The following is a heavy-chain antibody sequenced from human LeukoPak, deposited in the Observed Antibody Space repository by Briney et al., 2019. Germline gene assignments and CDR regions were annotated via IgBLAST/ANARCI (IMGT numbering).Heavy chain of an antibody. J-gene: IGHJ3*02. D-gene: IGHD3-22*01. CDR2: IKQDGSET. V-gene: IGHV3-7*01. Sequence: GGSLRLSCAASEFTFSHHWMTWVRQAPGKGLELVANIKQDGSETYYVDSVKGRFTISRDNAKNSLYLQMNSLRAEDTAVYYCARETMIVVAFDIWGQGTMVTVSS. CDR3: ARETMIVVAFDI. CDR1: EFTFSHHW.